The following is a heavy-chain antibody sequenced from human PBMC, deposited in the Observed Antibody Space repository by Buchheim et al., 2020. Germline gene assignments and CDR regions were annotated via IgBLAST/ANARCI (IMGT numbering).Heavy chain of an antibody. CDR2: INSDGSST. D-gene: IGHD3-3*01. V-gene: IGHV3-74*01. J-gene: IGHJ6*02. Sequence: EVQLVESGGGLVQPGGSLRLSCAASGFTFSSYWMHWVRQAPGKGLVWVSRINSDGSSTSYADSVKGRFTISRDNTKNTLYLQMNSLRAEDTAVYYCARGPYYDFWSGYYSDYYGMDVWGQGTT. CDR1: GFTFSSYW. CDR3: ARGPYYDFWSGYYSDYYGMDV.